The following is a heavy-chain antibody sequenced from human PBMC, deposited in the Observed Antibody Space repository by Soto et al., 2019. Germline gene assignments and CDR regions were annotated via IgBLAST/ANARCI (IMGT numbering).Heavy chain of an antibody. V-gene: IGHV4-59*08. Sequence: PSETLSLTCTVSGGSISSYYWSWIRQPPGKGLEWIGYIYYSGSTNYNPSLKSRVTISVDTSKNQFSLKLSSVTAADTAVYYCARLDYSMAHYYYYYYYMDVWGKGTTVTVSS. CDR3: ARLDYSMAHYYYYYYYMDV. D-gene: IGHD4-4*01. J-gene: IGHJ6*03. CDR2: IYYSGST. CDR1: GGSISSYY.